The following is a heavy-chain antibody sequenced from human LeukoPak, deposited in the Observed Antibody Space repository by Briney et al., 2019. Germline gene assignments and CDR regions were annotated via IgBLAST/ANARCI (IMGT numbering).Heavy chain of an antibody. CDR3: ARAPYFDWLLYPSPFFDY. CDR2: IYYSGST. D-gene: IGHD3-9*01. V-gene: IGHV4-59*01. Sequence: SETLSLTCTVSGGSISGYYWSWVRQPPGRGLEWIGYIYYSGSTNYNPSLKRGVIISVDTSKKQFSLNLSSVTAAHPAVYYCARAPYFDWLLYPSPFFDYWGQGTLVTVSS. J-gene: IGHJ4*02. CDR1: GGSISGYY.